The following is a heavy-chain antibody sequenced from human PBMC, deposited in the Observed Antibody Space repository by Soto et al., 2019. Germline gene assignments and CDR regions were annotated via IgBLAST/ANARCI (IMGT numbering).Heavy chain of an antibody. J-gene: IGHJ6*02. CDR2: TYYRSRWFN. V-gene: IGHV6-1*01. D-gene: IGHD3-3*01. Sequence: PSQTLSLTCVISGDSVSSSSAAWNWIRQSPSGGLEWLGRTYYRSRWFNDYAVSVQSRIIVHADTSKNQFSLQLKSVTPEDTAVYYCARTRITIFGVVSYFYGMDVWRQRTTVTVSS. CDR1: GDSVSSSSAA. CDR3: ARTRITIFGVVSYFYGMDV.